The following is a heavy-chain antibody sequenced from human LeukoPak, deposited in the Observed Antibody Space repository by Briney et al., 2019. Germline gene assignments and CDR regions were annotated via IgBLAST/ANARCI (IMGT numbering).Heavy chain of an antibody. D-gene: IGHD6-19*01. CDR1: GFTFSSYE. V-gene: IGHV3-48*03. Sequence: GGSLRLSCAASGFTFSSYEMNWVRQAPGKGLEWVSYISSSGSTIYYADSVKGRFTISRDNAKNSLYLQMNSLRAEDTAVYYCAREPWSSGWLYFDYWGQGTLLTVSS. CDR3: AREPWSSGWLYFDY. CDR2: ISSSGSTI. J-gene: IGHJ4*02.